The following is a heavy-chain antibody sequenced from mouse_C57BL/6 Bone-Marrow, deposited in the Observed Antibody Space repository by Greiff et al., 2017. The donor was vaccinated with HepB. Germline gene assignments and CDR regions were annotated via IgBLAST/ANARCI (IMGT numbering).Heavy chain of an antibody. CDR2: IWGVGST. CDR3: ASSFPAYSLFAY. J-gene: IGHJ3*01. Sequence: QVQLQQSGPGLVAPSQSLSITCTVSGFSLTSYGVDWVRQSPGKGLEWLGVIWGVGSTNYNSALKSRLSISKDNSKSQVFLKMSSLQTDDTAMYYCASSFPAYSLFAYWGQGTLVTVSA. CDR1: GFSLTSYG. V-gene: IGHV2-6*01. D-gene: IGHD2-10*01.